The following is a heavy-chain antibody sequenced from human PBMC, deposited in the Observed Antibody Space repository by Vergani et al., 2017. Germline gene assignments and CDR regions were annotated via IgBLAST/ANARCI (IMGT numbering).Heavy chain of an antibody. Sequence: QVQLVESGGGVVQPGRSLRLSCAASGFTFSSYGMHWVRQAPGKGLEWVAVISYDGSNKYYADSVKGRFTISRDNSKTTLYLQMNSLRAEDTAVYYCAKDIGYCSSTSCYTGDYYYYYMDVWGKGTTVTVSS. CDR2: ISYDGSNK. CDR3: AKDIGYCSSTSCYTGDYYYYYMDV. D-gene: IGHD2-2*02. CDR1: GFTFSSYG. V-gene: IGHV3-30*18. J-gene: IGHJ6*03.